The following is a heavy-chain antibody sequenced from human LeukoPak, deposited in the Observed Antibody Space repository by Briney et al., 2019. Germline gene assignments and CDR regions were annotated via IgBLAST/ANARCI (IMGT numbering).Heavy chain of an antibody. J-gene: IGHJ4*02. D-gene: IGHD3-3*01. Sequence: AGGSLRLSCAASGFTFTSYWMHWVRQARGKGLVWVSRISSDGSTSSTSYADSVKGRFTISRDNAKNTLYLQMNSLRAEDTAVYYCAVSRFGVVTYWGQGTLVTVSS. CDR2: ISSDGSTSST. CDR1: GFTFTSYW. V-gene: IGHV3-74*01. CDR3: AVSRFGVVTY.